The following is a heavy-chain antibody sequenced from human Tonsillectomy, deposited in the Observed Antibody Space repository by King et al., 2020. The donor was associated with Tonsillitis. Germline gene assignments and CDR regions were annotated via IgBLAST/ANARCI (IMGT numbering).Heavy chain of an antibody. V-gene: IGHV3-15*01. CDR2: IKRKTDGGTT. CDR3: TTAAYDSSAYYYYYYYGMDV. D-gene: IGHD3-22*01. Sequence: VRLVESGGGLVKPGGSLRLSCAASGFTFSDAWMSWVRQTPGKGLEWVGRIKRKTDGGTTDYAAPVKGRFTISRDDSKNTLYLQMNSLKTQDTAVYYCTTAAYDSSAYYYYYYYGMDVWGQGTTVTVSS. CDR1: GFTFSDAW. J-gene: IGHJ6*02.